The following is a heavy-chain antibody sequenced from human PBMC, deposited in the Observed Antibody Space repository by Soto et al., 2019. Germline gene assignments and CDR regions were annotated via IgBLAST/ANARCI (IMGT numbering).Heavy chain of an antibody. CDR2: ISGSGGST. CDR1: GFTFSSYA. CDR3: VHLGRVVINVKSPD. V-gene: IGHV3-23*01. D-gene: IGHD3-22*01. J-gene: IGHJ4*02. Sequence: PGGSLRLSCAASGFTFSSYAMSWVRQAPGKGLEWVSAISGSGGSTYYADSVKGRFTISRDNSKNTLYLQMNSLRAEDTAVYYCVHLGRVVINVKSPDWGQGTLVTVSS.